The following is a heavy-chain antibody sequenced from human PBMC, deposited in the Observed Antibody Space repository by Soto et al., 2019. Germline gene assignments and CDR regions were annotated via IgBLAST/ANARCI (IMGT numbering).Heavy chain of an antibody. CDR2: IYYRGST. J-gene: IGHJ2*01. Sequence: QVQLQESGPGLVKPSETLSLTCTVTGGSISSYYCSWIRQPPGKGLACIGYIYYRGSTNYNPSVKSRVTISVDTSKNQFSLKLSSVTAADTAMYYCATFNWYFDLWGRGTLVTVSP. CDR3: ATFNWYFDL. V-gene: IGHV4-59*01. CDR1: GGSISSYY.